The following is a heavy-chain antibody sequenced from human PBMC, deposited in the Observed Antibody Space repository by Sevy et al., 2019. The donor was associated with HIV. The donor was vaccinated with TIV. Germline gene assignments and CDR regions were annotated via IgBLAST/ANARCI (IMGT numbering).Heavy chain of an antibody. CDR1: GFTFSSYS. CDR2: ISSSSSYI. CDR3: ARAGDGYNFLDY. Sequence: GGSLRLSCAASGFTFSSYSMNWVRQAPGKGLEWVSSISSSSSYIYYADSVKGRFTISRDNAKNSLYLQMNSLRAEDTAVYYCARAGDGYNFLDYWGQRTLVTDSS. V-gene: IGHV3-21*01. D-gene: IGHD5-12*01. J-gene: IGHJ4*02.